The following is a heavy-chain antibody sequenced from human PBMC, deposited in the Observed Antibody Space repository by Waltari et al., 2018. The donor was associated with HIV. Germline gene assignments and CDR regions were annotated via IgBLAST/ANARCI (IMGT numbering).Heavy chain of an antibody. Sequence: QVHLVQSGPEVKRPGASVKISCKAYGYTFINFDVNWVRQAAGQGPEWLGWMNPNSGNKASPYIFEDRVTMTRDVSINMAYMEMSGLTPEDTAIYYCARNSSGKGNRYFYYGLDVWGQGTPITV. V-gene: IGHV1-8*02. CDR3: ARNSSGKGNRYFYYGLDV. J-gene: IGHJ6*02. CDR2: MNPNSGNK. CDR1: GYTFINFD. D-gene: IGHD3-22*01.